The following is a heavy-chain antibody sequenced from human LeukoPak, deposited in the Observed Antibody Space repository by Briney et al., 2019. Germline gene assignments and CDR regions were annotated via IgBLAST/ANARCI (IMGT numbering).Heavy chain of an antibody. CDR2: INHSGST. J-gene: IGHJ4*02. CDR3: ARGDSSAFDY. Sequence: SGTLSLTCAVYGGSFSGYYWSWIRQPPGKGLEWIGEINHSGSTNYNPSLKSRVTISVDTSKNRFSLKLSSVTAADTAVYYCARGDSSAFDYWGQGTLVTVSS. CDR1: GGSFSGYY. V-gene: IGHV4-34*01. D-gene: IGHD6-25*01.